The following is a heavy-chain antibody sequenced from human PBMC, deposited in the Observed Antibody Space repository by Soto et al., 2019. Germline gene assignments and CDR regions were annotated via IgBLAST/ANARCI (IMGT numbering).Heavy chain of an antibody. Sequence: RASVKVSCKGLGYTFTSYGISRVRQAPGQGLEWMGWIRPNDGHTNYAQKFQDRVTMTRDTSTTTVYMDLRSLGSDDTAVYYCAIIGSGDYSDFDYWGQGTLVTVSS. CDR3: AIIGSGDYSDFDY. CDR1: GYTFTSYG. V-gene: IGHV1-18*01. CDR2: IRPNDGHT. J-gene: IGHJ4*02. D-gene: IGHD4-4*01.